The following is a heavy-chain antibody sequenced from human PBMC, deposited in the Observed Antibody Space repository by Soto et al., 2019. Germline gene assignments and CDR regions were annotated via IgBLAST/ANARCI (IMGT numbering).Heavy chain of an antibody. CDR2: ISAYNGNT. CDR1: GDTFTSYG. CDR3: ARDVYYDFWSGYYSGYSYGMDV. D-gene: IGHD3-3*01. J-gene: IGHJ6*02. Sequence: ASVKVSCKASGDTFTSYGISWVRQAPGQGREWMGWISAYNGNTNYAQKLQGRVTMTTDTSTSTAYMELRSLRSDDTAVYYCARDVYYDFWSGYYSGYSYGMDVWGQGTTVTVSS. V-gene: IGHV1-18*04.